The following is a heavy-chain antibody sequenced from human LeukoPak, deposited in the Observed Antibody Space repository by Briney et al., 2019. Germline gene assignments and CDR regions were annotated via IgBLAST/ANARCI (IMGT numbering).Heavy chain of an antibody. Sequence: ASVKVSCKASGYIFTNYGMSWVRQAPGQGLEWMGIINPSGGSTSYAQKFQGRVTMTRDMSTSTVYMELSSLRSEDTAVYYCARGGSSGLRAYYYYMDVWGKGTRSPSP. CDR3: ARGGSSGLRAYYYYMDV. V-gene: IGHV1-46*01. D-gene: IGHD6-19*01. CDR1: GYIFTNYG. J-gene: IGHJ6*03. CDR2: INPSGGST.